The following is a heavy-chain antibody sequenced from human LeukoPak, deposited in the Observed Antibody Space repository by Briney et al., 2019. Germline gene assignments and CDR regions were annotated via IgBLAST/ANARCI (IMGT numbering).Heavy chain of an antibody. V-gene: IGHV4-61*03. Sequence: SETLSLTCTVSGGSVSSDSNYWSWIRQPPGKGLEWIGDIYYSGSTNYNPSLKSRVTISVDTSKNHFSLKLSSVTAADTAVYYCARAKSYSGNYPTFDCWGQGTLVTASS. CDR1: GGSVSSDSNY. D-gene: IGHD1-26*01. CDR2: IYYSGST. J-gene: IGHJ4*02. CDR3: ARAKSYSGNYPTFDC.